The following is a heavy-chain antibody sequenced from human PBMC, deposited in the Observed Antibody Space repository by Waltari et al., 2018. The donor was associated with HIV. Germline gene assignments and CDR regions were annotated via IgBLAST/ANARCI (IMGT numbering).Heavy chain of an antibody. Sequence: EVQLVESGGGVVRPGGSLRLSCTVSGLTFNEYGMNWVRQLLGKGLEWVSGINWNGGIKAYADSVKGRFTISRDDAKNSLFLQMTSLRVEDAAVYYCATVLDRGRAMYYWGQGTLVTVSS. D-gene: IGHD2-2*01. V-gene: IGHV3-20*04. CDR3: ATVLDRGRAMYY. CDR2: INWNGGIK. CDR1: GLTFNEYG. J-gene: IGHJ4*02.